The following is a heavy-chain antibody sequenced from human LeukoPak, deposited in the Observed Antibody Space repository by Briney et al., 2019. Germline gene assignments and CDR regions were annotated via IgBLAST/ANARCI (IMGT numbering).Heavy chain of an antibody. V-gene: IGHV1-69*13. CDR3: ARGRDGYNSIDY. CDR1: GYTFTSYY. D-gene: IGHD5-24*01. J-gene: IGHJ4*02. CDR2: IIPIFGTA. Sequence: SVKVSCKASGYTFTSYYMHWVRQAPGQGLEWMGGIIPIFGTANYAQKFQGRVTITADESTSTAYMKLSSLRSEDTAVYYCARGRDGYNSIDYWGQGTLVTVSS.